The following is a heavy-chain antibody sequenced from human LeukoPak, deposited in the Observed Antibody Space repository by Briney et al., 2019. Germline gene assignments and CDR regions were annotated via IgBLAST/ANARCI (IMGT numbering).Heavy chain of an antibody. D-gene: IGHD3-22*01. CDR3: AKRGVVIRVILVGFHKEAYYFDS. V-gene: IGHV3-23*01. J-gene: IGHJ4*02. Sequence: QPGGSLRLSCAVSGITLSNYGMSWVRQAPGKRLEWVAGISDSGGRTNYADSVKGRFTISRDNPKNTLYLQMNSLRAEDTAVYFCAKRGVVIRVILVGFHKEAYYFDSWGQGALVTVSS. CDR2: ISDSGGRT. CDR1: GITLSNYG.